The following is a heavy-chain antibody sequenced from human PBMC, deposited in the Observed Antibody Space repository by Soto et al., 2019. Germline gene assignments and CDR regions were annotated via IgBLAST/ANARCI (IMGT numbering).Heavy chain of an antibody. V-gene: IGHV6-1*01. Sequence: SQPLSLTCVISGDSVSSNSAAWNWIRQSPSRGLEWLGRTYYRSKWYNDYAVSVKSRITINPDTSKNQFSLQLNSVTPEDTAVYYCARSPPPISSSSWYFDYYGMDVWGQGTTVTVSS. CDR3: ARSPPPISSSSWYFDYYGMDV. CDR1: GDSVSSNSAA. J-gene: IGHJ6*02. D-gene: IGHD6-13*01. CDR2: TYYRSKWYN.